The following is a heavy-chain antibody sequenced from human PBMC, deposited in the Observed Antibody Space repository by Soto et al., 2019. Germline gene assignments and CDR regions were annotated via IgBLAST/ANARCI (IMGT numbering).Heavy chain of an antibody. D-gene: IGHD3-10*01. CDR3: ARAFEAGGFYYGMDI. V-gene: IGHV1-69*14. CDR1: GGTFSNYA. Sequence: QVQLVQSGAEVKKPGSSVKVSCKASGGTFSNYAFTWVRQAPGQGLERVGGIIPIFGPANYAQNFQGGVTFTADICASTIYMDLSSLRSEDRAVYYCARAFEAGGFYYGMDIWGQGNTVTVSS. CDR2: IIPIFGPA. J-gene: IGHJ6*02.